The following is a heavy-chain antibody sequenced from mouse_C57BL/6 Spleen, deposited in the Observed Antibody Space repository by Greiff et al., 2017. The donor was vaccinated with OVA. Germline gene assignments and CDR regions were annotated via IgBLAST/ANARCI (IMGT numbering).Heavy chain of an antibody. Sequence: EVKLVESGGGLVKPGGSLKLSCAASGFTFSSYAMSWVRQTPEKRLEWVATISDGGSYTYYPDNVKGRFTISRDNAKNNLYLQMSHLKSEDTAMYYCARDDDGYSSYAMDYWGQGTSVTVSS. V-gene: IGHV5-4*01. CDR1: GFTFSSYA. J-gene: IGHJ4*01. CDR3: ARDDDGYSSYAMDY. D-gene: IGHD2-3*01. CDR2: ISDGGSYT.